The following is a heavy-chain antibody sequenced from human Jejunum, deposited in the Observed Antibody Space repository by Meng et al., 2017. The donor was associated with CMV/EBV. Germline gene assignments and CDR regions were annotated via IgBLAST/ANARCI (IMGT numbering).Heavy chain of an antibody. CDR1: GFSLSNYW. CDR2: INSDGSST. CDR3: ARSVARYNWFDP. D-gene: IGHD2-21*01. Sequence: SGFSLSNYWIHWGRHAPGKGLEWVSRINSDGSSTSYADSVKGRFTISRDNAKNTLYLQMNSLRGEDTAVYYCARSVARYNWFDPWGQGTLVTVSS. V-gene: IGHV3-74*01. J-gene: IGHJ5*02.